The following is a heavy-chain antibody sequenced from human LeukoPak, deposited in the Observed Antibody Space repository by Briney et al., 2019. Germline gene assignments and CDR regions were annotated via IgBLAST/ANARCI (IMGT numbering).Heavy chain of an antibody. CDR2: IYYSGST. V-gene: IGHV4-39*07. D-gene: IGHD6-19*01. CDR1: GRSISSSSYY. CDR3: ARGNPYSSGWSFDS. J-gene: IGHJ4*02. Sequence: SETLSLTCTVSGRSISSSSYYWGWIRQPPGKGLEWIGSIYYSGSTYYNPSLKSRVTISVDTSKNQFSLKLSSVTAADTAMYYCARGNPYSSGWSFDSWGQGTLVTVSS.